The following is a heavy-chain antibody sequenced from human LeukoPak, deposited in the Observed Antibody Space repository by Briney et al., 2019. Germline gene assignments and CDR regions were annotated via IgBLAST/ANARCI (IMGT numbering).Heavy chain of an antibody. J-gene: IGHJ4*02. Sequence: GGSLRLSCAASGFGFSDYWMHWVRQVPGRGPVWVSHISIDGSYTNYADSVKGRFTISRDNAKNTLYLEMNSLRAEDTAVYYCLFASGSYYTAFHYWGPGTLVTISS. D-gene: IGHD3-10*01. CDR3: LFASGSYYTAFHY. V-gene: IGHV3-74*01. CDR2: ISIDGSYT. CDR1: GFGFSDYW.